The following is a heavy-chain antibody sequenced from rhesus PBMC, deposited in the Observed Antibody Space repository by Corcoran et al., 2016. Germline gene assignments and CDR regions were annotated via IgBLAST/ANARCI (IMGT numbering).Heavy chain of an antibody. J-gene: IGHJ4*01. CDR2: IYGRRAST. V-gene: IGHV4-76*01. CDR3: ARYDSGSYYYRFDY. D-gene: IGHD3-16*01. Sequence: VQLPESGPGLVKPSETLSLTFAVSVGSISGGYDGSWIRQLPRQGLEWLGYIYGRRASTNDHPALKNRVNITKDTSKNQFALKLSSVTAADTAVYYCARYDSGSYYYRFDYWGQGVLVTVSS. CDR1: VGSISGGYD.